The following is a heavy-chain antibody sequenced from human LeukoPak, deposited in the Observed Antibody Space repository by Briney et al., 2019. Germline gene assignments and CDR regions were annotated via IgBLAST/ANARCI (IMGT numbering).Heavy chain of an antibody. Sequence: GRSLRLSCAASGFTFSSYGMHWVRQAPGKGLEWVSAISGSGSSTYYADSVKGRFTISRDNSKNTLYLQMNSLRAEDTAVYYCAKDQITIFGVVIDRGAFDIWGQGTMVTVSS. J-gene: IGHJ3*02. D-gene: IGHD3-3*01. V-gene: IGHV3-23*01. CDR1: GFTFSSYG. CDR3: AKDQITIFGVVIDRGAFDI. CDR2: ISGSGSST.